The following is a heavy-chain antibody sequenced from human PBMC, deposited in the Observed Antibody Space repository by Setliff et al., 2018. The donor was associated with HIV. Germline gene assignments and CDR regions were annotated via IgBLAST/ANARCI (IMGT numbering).Heavy chain of an antibody. CDR3: ARGARGYSYG. CDR1: GFTFRSYW. V-gene: IGHV3-7*01. CDR2: IKQDGSEK. D-gene: IGHD5-18*01. Sequence: GSLRLSCAASGFTFRSYWMSWVRQAPGKGLEWVANIKQDGSEKYYVESVKGRFTISRDNANNSLYLQMNSLRAEDTAVYYCARGARGYSYGWGQGTLVTAPQ. J-gene: IGHJ4*02.